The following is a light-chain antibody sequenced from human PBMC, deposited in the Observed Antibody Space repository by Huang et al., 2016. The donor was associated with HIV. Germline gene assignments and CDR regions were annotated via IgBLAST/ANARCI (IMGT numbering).Light chain of an antibody. J-gene: IGKJ3*01. V-gene: IGKV3-11*01. CDR3: QQRSNWPPFT. CDR1: HDINTY. Sequence: EILLTQSPATLSLSPGEKATLSCRARHDINTYLAWYQQKRGQAPRLLIYDASYRATDIPARFRGSGSGTNFTLTINNLEPEDFAVYFCQQRSNWPPFTFGPGTKVDVK. CDR2: DAS.